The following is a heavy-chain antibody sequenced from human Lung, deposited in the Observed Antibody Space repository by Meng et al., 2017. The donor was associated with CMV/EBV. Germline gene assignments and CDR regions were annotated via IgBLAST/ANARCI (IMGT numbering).Heavy chain of an antibody. V-gene: IGHV4-31*03. CDR1: GGSISSGGFY. CDR3: ARTNYGDYNWFDP. D-gene: IGHD4-17*01. J-gene: IGHJ5*02. CDR2: IYYSGST. Sequence: QVQLQESGPRLLKPSPPLSLTCTVSGGSISSGGFYWSWIRQHPGKGLEWIGYIYYSGSTYYNPSLRSRVAISIDTSKNQFSLKLTSVTAADTAVYFCARTNYGDYNWFDPWGQGTLVTVSS.